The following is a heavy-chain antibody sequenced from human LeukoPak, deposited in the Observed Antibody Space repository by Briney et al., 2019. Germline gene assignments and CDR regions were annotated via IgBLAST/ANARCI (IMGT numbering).Heavy chain of an antibody. CDR1: GFTFSSYG. CDR2: IWYDGSNK. D-gene: IGHD3-10*01. Sequence: GGSLRLSCAASGFTFSSYGMHWVRQAPGKGLEWVAVIWYDGSNKYYADSVKGRFTISRDNSKNTLYLQMNSLRAEDTAVYYCARSLWFGELYFDYWGQGTLVTVSS. V-gene: IGHV3-33*01. CDR3: ARSLWFGELYFDY. J-gene: IGHJ4*02.